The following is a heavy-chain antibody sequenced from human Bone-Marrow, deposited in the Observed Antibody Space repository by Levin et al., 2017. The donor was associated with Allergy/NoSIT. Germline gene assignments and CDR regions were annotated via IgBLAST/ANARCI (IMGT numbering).Heavy chain of an antibody. Sequence: KISCKASGGTFTNFAISWVRQAPGRGLEWMGSVIPSFGTSNYARQNYGQKFQGRIVITADKSTSTAYMELNSLKSEDTAVYFCARGVGTYYPGEGRFYYRALDVWGQGTTVTVS. J-gene: IGHJ6*02. CDR1: GGTFTNFA. CDR3: ARGVGTYYPGEGRFYYRALDV. CDR2: VIPSFGTS. V-gene: IGHV1-69*06. D-gene: IGHD3-10*01.